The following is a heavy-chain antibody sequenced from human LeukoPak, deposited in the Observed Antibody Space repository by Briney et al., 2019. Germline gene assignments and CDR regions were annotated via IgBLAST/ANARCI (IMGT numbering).Heavy chain of an antibody. D-gene: IGHD3-10*01. Sequence: PGGSLRLSCAASGFTFSSYAMSWVRQAPGKGLEWVSPISGSGGTTYYADSAKGRFTISRDNSRNTLCLQMNSLRAEDTAVYYCARAKPKNMVRGLIMRRESRYYFDYWGQGTLVTVSS. J-gene: IGHJ4*02. CDR2: ISGSGGTT. CDR1: GFTFSSYA. CDR3: ARAKPKNMVRGLIMRRESRYYFDY. V-gene: IGHV3-23*01.